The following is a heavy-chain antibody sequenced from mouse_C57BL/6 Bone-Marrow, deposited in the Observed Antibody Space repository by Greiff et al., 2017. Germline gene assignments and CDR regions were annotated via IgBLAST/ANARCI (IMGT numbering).Heavy chain of an antibody. CDR1: GYTFTSYW. D-gene: IGHD2-1*01. V-gene: IGHV1-5*01. CDR3: TRGSYGNLRGDYAMDY. Sequence: EVQLQESGTVLARPGASVKMSCKTSGYTFTSYWMHWVKQRPGQGLEWIGAIYPGNSDTSYNQKFKGKAKLTAVTSASTAYMELSSLTNEDSAVYYCTRGSYGNLRGDYAMDYWGQGTSVTVSS. J-gene: IGHJ4*01. CDR2: IYPGNSDT.